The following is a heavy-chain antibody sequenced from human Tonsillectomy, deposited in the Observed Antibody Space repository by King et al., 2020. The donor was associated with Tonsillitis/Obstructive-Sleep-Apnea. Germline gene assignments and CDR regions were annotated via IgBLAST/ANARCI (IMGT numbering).Heavy chain of an antibody. Sequence: VQLVESGGGLVKPGGSLRLSCAASGFTFSDYYMSWIRQAPGKGLEWVSYISSGSSYTNYADSVKGRFTISRDNAKNSLYLQMNSLGAEDTAVYYCATHYTNTSPFDYWGRGTLVTVSS. V-gene: IGHV3-11*05. CDR3: ATHYTNTSPFDY. D-gene: IGHD2-2*02. CDR2: ISSGSSYT. J-gene: IGHJ4*02. CDR1: GFTFSDYY.